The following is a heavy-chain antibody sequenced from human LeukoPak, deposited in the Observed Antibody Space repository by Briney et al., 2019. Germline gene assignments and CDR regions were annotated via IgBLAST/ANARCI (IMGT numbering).Heavy chain of an antibody. CDR3: ARHVYDSSGPDAFDI. D-gene: IGHD3-22*01. CDR1: GASISSHY. Sequence: NPSETLSLTCSVSGASISSHYWSWIRQPPGKGLEWIGYIHYSGSTNCNPSLKSRVTISVDTSKNQFSLKLSSVTAADTAVYYCARHVYDSSGPDAFDIWGQGTMVTVSS. J-gene: IGHJ3*02. V-gene: IGHV4-59*08. CDR2: IHYSGST.